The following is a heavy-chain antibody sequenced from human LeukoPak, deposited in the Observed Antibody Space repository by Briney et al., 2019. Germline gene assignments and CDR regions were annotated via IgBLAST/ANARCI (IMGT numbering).Heavy chain of an antibody. CDR1: GFTFSSYS. CDR3: AKDQTPYYYDSSGYYYFTLDY. V-gene: IGHV3-21*04. D-gene: IGHD3-22*01. J-gene: IGHJ4*02. Sequence: GGSLRLSCAASGFTFSSYSMNWVRQAPGKGLEWVSSISSSSSYIYYADSVKGRFTISRDNAKNSLYLQMNSLRAEDTALYYCAKDQTPYYYDSSGYYYFTLDYWGQGTLVTASS. CDR2: ISSSSSYI.